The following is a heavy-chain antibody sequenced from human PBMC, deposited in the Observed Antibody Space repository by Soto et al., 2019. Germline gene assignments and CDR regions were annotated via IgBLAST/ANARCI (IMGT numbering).Heavy chain of an antibody. CDR1: GFTFSSYS. V-gene: IGHV3-48*01. Sequence: EVPLVESGGGLVQPGGSLRLSCAASGFTFSSYSMNWVLQAPGKGLEWVSYISISSSTIYYADSVKGRFTISRDNARNSLSVQMNTLRAEDTAVYYCAREALLNWFDPWGQGTLVTVSS. J-gene: IGHJ5*02. CDR2: ISISSSTI. D-gene: IGHD2-15*01. CDR3: AREALLNWFDP.